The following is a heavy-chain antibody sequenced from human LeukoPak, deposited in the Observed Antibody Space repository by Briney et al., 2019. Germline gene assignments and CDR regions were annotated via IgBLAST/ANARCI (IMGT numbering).Heavy chain of an antibody. V-gene: IGHV4-34*01. J-gene: IGHJ4*02. CDR1: GGSFSGFY. CDR3: ARVVVVAAGNDY. D-gene: IGHD2-15*01. CDR2: INHSGST. Sequence: KPSETLSLTCAVYGGSFSGFYWSWIRQPPGKGLGWIGEINHSGSTNYNPSLKSRVTISVDTSKNQFSLQLSSVTAADTAVYYCARVVVVAAGNDYWGQGTLVTVSS.